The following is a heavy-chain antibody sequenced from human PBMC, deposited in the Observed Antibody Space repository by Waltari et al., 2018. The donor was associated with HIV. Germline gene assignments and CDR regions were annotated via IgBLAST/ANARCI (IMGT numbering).Heavy chain of an antibody. J-gene: IGHJ4*02. CDR3: AKDHRPLAVIARGFDS. Sequence: QVQLVESGGGVVQPGRSLRLHCTASGFNLSSYGMNWVRQAPGKGLEWVAVISYDGSNKAYADSVKGRFTISRDNSKNTVFLQMNSLRNEDTAVYYCAKDHRPLAVIARGFDSWGQGTLVTVSS. D-gene: IGHD3-16*02. CDR1: GFNLSSYG. CDR2: ISYDGSNK. V-gene: IGHV3-30*18.